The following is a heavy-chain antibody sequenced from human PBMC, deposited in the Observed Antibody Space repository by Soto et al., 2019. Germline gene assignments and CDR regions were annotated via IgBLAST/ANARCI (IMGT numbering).Heavy chain of an antibody. Sequence: EVQLVESGGGLVQPGRSLRLSCAASGFTFDDYAMHWVRQAPGKGLEWVSGISWNSGSIGYADSVKGRFTISRDNAKNSLYLQMNSLRAEDTALYYCAKDPPEGATDYWGQGTLVTVSS. CDR1: GFTFDDYA. CDR3: AKDPPEGATDY. CDR2: ISWNSGSI. D-gene: IGHD1-26*01. V-gene: IGHV3-9*01. J-gene: IGHJ4*02.